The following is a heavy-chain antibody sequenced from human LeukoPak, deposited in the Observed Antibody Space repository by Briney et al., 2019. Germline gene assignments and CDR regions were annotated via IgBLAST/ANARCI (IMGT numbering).Heavy chain of an antibody. CDR1: GGSFSGYY. Sequence: SETLSLTCAVYGGSFSGYYWSWIRQPPGKGLEWIGEINHSGSTNYNPSLKSRVTISVDTSKNQFSLKLSSVTAADTAVYYCARRRLGARYFDPWGRGTLVTVSS. CDR3: ARRRLGARYFDP. J-gene: IGHJ2*01. V-gene: IGHV4-34*01. D-gene: IGHD7-27*01. CDR2: INHSGST.